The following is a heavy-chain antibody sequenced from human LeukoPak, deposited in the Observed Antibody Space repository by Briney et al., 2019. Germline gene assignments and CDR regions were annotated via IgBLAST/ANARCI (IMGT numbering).Heavy chain of an antibody. J-gene: IGHJ6*03. V-gene: IGHV1-69*05. CDR2: IIPIFGTA. CDR3: ARGNSDYGDYPDYYYYYMDV. D-gene: IGHD4-17*01. CDR1: GVTFSSYA. Sequence: SVKVSCKASGVTFSSYAISWVRQAPGQGLEWMGGIIPIFGTANYAQKFQGRVTITTDESTSTAYMELSSLRSEDTAVYYCARGNSDYGDYPDYYYYYMDVWGKGTTVTVSS.